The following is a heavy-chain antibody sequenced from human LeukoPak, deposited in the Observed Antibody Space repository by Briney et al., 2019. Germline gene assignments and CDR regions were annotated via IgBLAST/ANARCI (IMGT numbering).Heavy chain of an antibody. D-gene: IGHD4-23*01. V-gene: IGHV1-24*01. CDR2: FDPEDGDT. Sequence: ASVKVSCKVSGYTLTELSMHWVRQAPGKGLEWMGGFDPEDGDTIYAQKFQGRVTTTEDTSTDTAYMELSSLRSEDTAVYYCATVSTTVVTIYYYYGMDVWGQGTTVTVSS. CDR1: GYTLTELS. J-gene: IGHJ6*02. CDR3: ATVSTTVVTIYYYYGMDV.